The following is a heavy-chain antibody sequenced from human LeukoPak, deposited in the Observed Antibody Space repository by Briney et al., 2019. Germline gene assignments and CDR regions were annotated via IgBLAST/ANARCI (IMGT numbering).Heavy chain of an antibody. Sequence: GGSLRLSCAASGFTFSSYSMNWVRQAPGKGLEWVSSISSSSSYIYYADSVKGRFTISRDNAKNSLYLQMNSLRAEDTAVYYCAREWGSYSRGGDYWGQGALVTVSS. D-gene: IGHD2-15*01. CDR3: AREWGSYSRGGDY. CDR2: ISSSSSYI. V-gene: IGHV3-21*01. CDR1: GFTFSSYS. J-gene: IGHJ4*02.